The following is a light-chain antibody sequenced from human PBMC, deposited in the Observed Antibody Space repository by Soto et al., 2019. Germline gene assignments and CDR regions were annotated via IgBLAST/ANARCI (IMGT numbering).Light chain of an antibody. J-gene: IGLJ3*02. V-gene: IGLV2-14*01. Sequence: QSALTQPASVSGSPGQSITISCTGTSSDVGANNFVSWYQQHPGKAPKLLIYGVTNRPSGASNRFSGSKSGNTASLSIAGHHGDDDGDYYCSSYANTYNWVFGGGTKRTVL. CDR2: GVT. CDR3: SSYANTYNWV. CDR1: SSDVGANNF.